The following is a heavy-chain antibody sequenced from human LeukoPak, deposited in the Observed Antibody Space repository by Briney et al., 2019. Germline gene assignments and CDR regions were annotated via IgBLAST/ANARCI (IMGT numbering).Heavy chain of an antibody. CDR2: INHIGST. Sequence: SETLSLTCDVYGGSLRAYYWSWIRQPPGKGLEWIGEINHIGSTSYNPSLKSRVSISEDTSKNQFSLKLSSVTAADTAVYYCARGSRWLQSYFDYWGQGTLVTVSS. CDR1: GGSLRAYY. CDR3: ARGSRWLQSYFDY. D-gene: IGHD5-24*01. V-gene: IGHV4-34*01. J-gene: IGHJ4*02.